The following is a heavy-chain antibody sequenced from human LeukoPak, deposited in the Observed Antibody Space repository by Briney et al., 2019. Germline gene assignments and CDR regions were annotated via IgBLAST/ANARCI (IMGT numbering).Heavy chain of an antibody. CDR1: GYTFTGYY. D-gene: IGHD2-21*02. CDR2: INPNSGGT. CDR3: ATIVVATATGVSDY. V-gene: IGHV1-2*02. J-gene: IGHJ4*02. Sequence: GASVKVSCKASGYTFTGYYMHWVRQAPGQGLEWMGWINPNSGGTNYAQKFQGRVTMTRDTSISTAYMELSRLRSDDTAVYYCATIVVATATGVSDYWGQGTLVTVSS.